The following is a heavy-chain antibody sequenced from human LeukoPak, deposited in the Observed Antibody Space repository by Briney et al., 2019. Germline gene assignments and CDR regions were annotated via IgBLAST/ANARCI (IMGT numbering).Heavy chain of an antibody. CDR2: ISSGGDIM. V-gene: IGHV3-11*04. Sequence: GGSLRLSCAASGLRFSDYYVSWIRQAPGKGLQWVSYISSGGDIMHYADFVKGRFTISRDNAKNSLYLQMNSLRAEDTAVYYCARDLSEWELVDYWGQGTVVTVSS. J-gene: IGHJ4*02. D-gene: IGHD1-26*01. CDR1: GLRFSDYY. CDR3: ARDLSEWELVDY.